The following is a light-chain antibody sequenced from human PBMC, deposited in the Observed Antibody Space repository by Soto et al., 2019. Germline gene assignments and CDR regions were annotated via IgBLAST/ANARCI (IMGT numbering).Light chain of an antibody. J-gene: IGLJ1*01. CDR3: TSYTSSSTTV. CDR2: DVT. V-gene: IGLV2-14*01. CDR1: SSDVGGYNS. Sequence: QSALTQPASVSGSPGQSITISCTGTSSDVGGYNSVSWYRQYPGKAPKLIIFDVTDRPSGISTRFSGSKSGNTASLTISGLQAEDEAFFYCTSYTSSSTTVFGTGTKVTVL.